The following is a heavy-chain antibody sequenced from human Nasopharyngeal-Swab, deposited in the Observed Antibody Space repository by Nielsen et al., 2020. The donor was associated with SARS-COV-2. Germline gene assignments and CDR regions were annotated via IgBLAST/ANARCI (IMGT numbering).Heavy chain of an antibody. CDR1: GFTFNNYN. CDR3: ARDGLDYDFWSAYFMDV. J-gene: IGHJ6*02. Sequence: GGSLRLSCAASGFTFNNYNFNWVRQAPGKGLEWVASISSGSSYIYYADSVKGRFTISRDNAKNSLYLQMNSLRAEETAVYYCARDGLDYDFWSAYFMDVWGQGTTVTVSS. CDR2: ISSGSSYI. D-gene: IGHD3-3*01. V-gene: IGHV3-21*01.